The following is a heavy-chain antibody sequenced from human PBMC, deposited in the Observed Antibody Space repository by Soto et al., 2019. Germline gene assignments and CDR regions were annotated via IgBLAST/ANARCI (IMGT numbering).Heavy chain of an antibody. CDR2: IVVGSGNT. V-gene: IGHV1-58*01. CDR1: GFTFTSSA. Sequence: GSSVKVSCKASGFTFTSSAVQWVRQARGQRLEWIGWIVVGSGNTNYAQKFQERVTITRDMSTSTAYMELSSLRSEDTAVYYCAADRRPGYSRGWWESGMEVWG. D-gene: IGHD6-19*01. J-gene: IGHJ6*02. CDR3: AADRRPGYSRGWWESGMEV.